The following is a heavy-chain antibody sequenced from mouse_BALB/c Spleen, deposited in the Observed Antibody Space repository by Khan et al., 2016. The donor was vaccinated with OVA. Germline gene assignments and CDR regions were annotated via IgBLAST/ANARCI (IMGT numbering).Heavy chain of an antibody. CDR1: GFTFSSYG. CDR3: ARAYYGNREAMDY. CDR2: ISSDGSYT. D-gene: IGHD2-10*01. J-gene: IGHJ4*01. V-gene: IGHV5-6*01. Sequence: EVQLVESGGDLVKPGGSLKLSCAASGFTFSSYGMSWVRQTPDKRLEWVATISSDGSYTYYPDSVKVRFTISRDNAKNTLYLQMSSLKSEDTAKYYGARAYYGNREAMDYWGQGTSVTVSS.